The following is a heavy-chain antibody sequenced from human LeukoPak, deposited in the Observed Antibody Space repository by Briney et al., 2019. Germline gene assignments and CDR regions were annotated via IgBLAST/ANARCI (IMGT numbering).Heavy chain of an antibody. J-gene: IGHJ3*02. Sequence: SSETLSLTCAVYGGSFSGYYWSWIRQPPGKGLEWIGEINHSGSTNYNPSLKSRVTISVDTSKNQFSLKLSSVTAADTAVYYCACLTTADAFDIWGQGTMVTVSS. D-gene: IGHD3-22*01. CDR3: ACLTTADAFDI. CDR2: INHSGST. V-gene: IGHV4-34*01. CDR1: GGSFSGYY.